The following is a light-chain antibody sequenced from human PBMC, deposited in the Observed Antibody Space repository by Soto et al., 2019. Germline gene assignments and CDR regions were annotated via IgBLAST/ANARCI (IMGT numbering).Light chain of an antibody. CDR1: TSNIGNNY. Sequence: QSVLTQPPSVSAAPGQKVTISCSGGTSNIGNNYVSWFQQLPGTAPKLLIYENDKRPSGTPDRFSGSTSGTSATLGITGLQTGDEADYYCGTWDSSLSGYVXATGTKVTVL. J-gene: IGLJ1*01. CDR3: GTWDSSLSGYV. CDR2: END. V-gene: IGLV1-51*02.